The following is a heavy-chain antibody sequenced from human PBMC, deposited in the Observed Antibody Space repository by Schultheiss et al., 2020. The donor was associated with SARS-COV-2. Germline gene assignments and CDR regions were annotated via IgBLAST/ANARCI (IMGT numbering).Heavy chain of an antibody. CDR2: IYYSGST. Sequence: SETLSLTCTVSGGSISSYYWSWIRQPPGKGLEWIGYIYYSGSTNYNPSLKSRVTISVDKSKNQFSLKLSSVTAADTAVYYCARGRAVTRKYYFDYWGQGTLVTVSS. V-gene: IGHV4-59*12. CDR1: GGSISSYY. CDR3: ARGRAVTRKYYFDY. D-gene: IGHD4-17*01. J-gene: IGHJ4*02.